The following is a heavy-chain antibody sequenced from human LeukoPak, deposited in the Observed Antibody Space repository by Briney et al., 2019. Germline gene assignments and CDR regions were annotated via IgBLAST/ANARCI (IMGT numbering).Heavy chain of an antibody. Sequence: PGGSLRLSCAASGFTFSSYAMHWVRQAPGKGLEWVAVISYDGSNKYYADSMKGRFAISRDNSKNTLYLQMNSLRAEDTAVYYCARDHNPYGDYVEVDYWGQGTLVTVSS. D-gene: IGHD4-17*01. CDR1: GFTFSSYA. CDR3: ARDHNPYGDYVEVDY. CDR2: ISYDGSNK. J-gene: IGHJ4*02. V-gene: IGHV3-30*09.